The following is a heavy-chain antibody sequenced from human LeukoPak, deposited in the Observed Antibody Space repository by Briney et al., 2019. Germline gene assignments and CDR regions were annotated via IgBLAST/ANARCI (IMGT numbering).Heavy chain of an antibody. CDR2: FALEDGEK. CDR3: ATAFAGNLVDD. V-gene: IGHV1-24*01. D-gene: IGHD1-14*01. CDR1: GYTLSDLS. J-gene: IGHJ4*02. Sequence: ASVKVSCKVSGYTLSDLSMHWVRQAPGKGLEWMGSFALEDGEKVYAQKFQGRVTMTEDTSTDTAYMELSSLRSEDTAVYYCATAFAGNLVDDWGQGTLVTFSS.